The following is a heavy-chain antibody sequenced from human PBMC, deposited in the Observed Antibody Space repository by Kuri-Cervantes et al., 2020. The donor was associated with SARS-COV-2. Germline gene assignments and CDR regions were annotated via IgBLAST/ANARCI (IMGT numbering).Heavy chain of an antibody. Sequence: SVKVSCKASGGTFSSYATSWVRQAPGQGLEWMGRIIPILGIANYAQKFQGRVTITADKSTSTAYMELSSLRSEDTAVYYCARGLSVVTHFDYWGQGTLVTVSS. CDR2: IIPILGIA. J-gene: IGHJ4*02. CDR1: GGTFSSYA. V-gene: IGHV1-69*04. D-gene: IGHD2-21*02. CDR3: ARGLSVVTHFDY.